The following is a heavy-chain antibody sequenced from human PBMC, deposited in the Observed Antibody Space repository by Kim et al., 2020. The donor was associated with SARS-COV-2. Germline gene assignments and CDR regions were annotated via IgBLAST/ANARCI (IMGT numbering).Heavy chain of an antibody. V-gene: IGHV7-4-1*02. D-gene: IGHD2-2*01. CDR2: INTNTGNP. CDR1: GYTFTSYA. CDR3: ARVYVPTDIVVATNWFDP. J-gene: IGHJ5*02. Sequence: ASVKVSCKASGYTFTSYAMNWVRQAPGQGLEWMGWINTNTGNPTYAQGFTGRFVFSLDTSVSTAYLQISSLKAEDTAVYYCARVYVPTDIVVATNWFDPWGQGTLVTVSS.